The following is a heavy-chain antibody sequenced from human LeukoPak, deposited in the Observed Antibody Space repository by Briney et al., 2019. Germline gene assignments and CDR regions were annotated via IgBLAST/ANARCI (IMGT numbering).Heavy chain of an antibody. CDR2: MFYSGST. V-gene: IGHV4-39*01. J-gene: IGHJ6*03. Sequence: SETLSLTCTVSGGSISSSSYYWGWIRQPPGKGLEWTGSMFYSGSTYYNPSLKSRVTISVDTSKNQFSLKLSSVTASDTAMYYCARLGYCDSSSCYLHYHYYMDVWGKGTTVTVSS. CDR3: ARLGYCDSSSCYLHYHYYMDV. CDR1: GGSISSSSYY. D-gene: IGHD2-2*01.